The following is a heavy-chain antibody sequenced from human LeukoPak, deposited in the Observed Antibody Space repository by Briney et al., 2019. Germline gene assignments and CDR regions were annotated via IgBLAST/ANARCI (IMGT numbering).Heavy chain of an antibody. Sequence: GGSLRLSCAASGFTFSYYTMYWVRQAPGKGLEWVSIIGISGGGIHYADSVKGRFTISRDNSKNTLYLQMNSLRAEDTAVYYCARGYYDFWSGYHPTYYLDYWGQGTLVTVSS. CDR2: IGISGGGI. CDR1: GFTFSYYT. J-gene: IGHJ4*02. CDR3: ARGYYDFWSGYHPTYYLDY. D-gene: IGHD3-3*01. V-gene: IGHV3-23*01.